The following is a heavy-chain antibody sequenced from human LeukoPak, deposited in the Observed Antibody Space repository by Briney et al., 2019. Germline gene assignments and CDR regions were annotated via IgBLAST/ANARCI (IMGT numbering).Heavy chain of an antibody. D-gene: IGHD6-19*01. CDR2: IYSDNT. V-gene: IGHV3-53*01. CDR3: ARDHPVAGTADAFDI. CDR1: GFTVSSNS. J-gene: IGHJ3*02. Sequence: PGGSLRLSCTVSGFTVSSNSMSWVRQAPGKGLEWVSFIYSDNTHYSDSVKGRFTISRDNSKNTLYLQMNSLRAEDTAVYYCARDHPVAGTADAFDIWGQGTMVTVSS.